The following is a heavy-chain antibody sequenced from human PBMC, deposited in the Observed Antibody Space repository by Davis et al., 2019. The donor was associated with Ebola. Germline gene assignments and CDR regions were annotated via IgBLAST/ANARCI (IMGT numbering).Heavy chain of an antibody. CDR1: GGSMTDYY. D-gene: IGHD6-13*01. Sequence: PSETLSLTCTVSGGSMTDYYWAWIRQPPGKGLEWIAYIYYSGTTNYNPSLKSRVTISVDTSKNQFSLKLSSVTAADTAVYYCASPRRARLYSSSWYRVTKDAFDIWGQGTMVTVSS. V-gene: IGHV4-59*08. CDR3: ASPRRARLYSSSWYRVTKDAFDI. J-gene: IGHJ3*02. CDR2: IYYSGTT.